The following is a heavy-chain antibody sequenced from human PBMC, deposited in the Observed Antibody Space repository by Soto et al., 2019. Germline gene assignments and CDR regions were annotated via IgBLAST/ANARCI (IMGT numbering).Heavy chain of an antibody. D-gene: IGHD3-10*01. CDR2: IYYSGST. CDR1: GYSIGSGYY. V-gene: IGHV4-61*01. CDR3: AREHRGRITMVRGANWFDP. J-gene: IGHJ5*02. Sequence: SETLSLTCGVSGYSIGSGYYWGWIRQPPGKGLEWIGYIYYSGSTNYNPSLKSRVTISVDTSKNQFSLKLSSVTAADTAVYYCAREHRGRITMVRGANWFDPWGQGTLVTVSS.